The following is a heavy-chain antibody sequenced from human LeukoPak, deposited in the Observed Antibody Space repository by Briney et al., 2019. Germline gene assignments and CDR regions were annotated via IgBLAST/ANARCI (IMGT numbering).Heavy chain of an antibody. V-gene: IGHV3-21*06. J-gene: IGHJ4*02. CDR3: LRGDRRDY. Sequence: GGSLRLSCAASGFTFSSYAMTWVRQAPGKGLEWVSSIDSSGGYMFYADSVKGRFIISRDNAKDSLYLQMNSLRVEDTAVYYCLRGDRRDYWGQGTLVTVSS. CDR2: IDSSGGYM. CDR1: GFTFSSYA.